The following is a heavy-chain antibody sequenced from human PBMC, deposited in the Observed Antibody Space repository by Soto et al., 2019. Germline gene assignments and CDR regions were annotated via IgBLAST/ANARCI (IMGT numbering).Heavy chain of an antibody. D-gene: IGHD6-19*01. CDR3: ARHHRTVAGNFYFDY. CDR1: GYTFTGYY. J-gene: IGHJ4*02. CDR2: INPNSGGT. V-gene: IGHV1-2*04. Sequence: ASVKVSCKASGYTFTGYYMHWVRQAPGQGLEWMGWINPNSGGTNYAQKFQGWVTMTRDTSISTAYMELSRLRSDDTAVYYCARHHRTVAGNFYFDYWGQGTLVTVS.